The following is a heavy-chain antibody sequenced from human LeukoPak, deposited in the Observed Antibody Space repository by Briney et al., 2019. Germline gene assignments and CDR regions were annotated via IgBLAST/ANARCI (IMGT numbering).Heavy chain of an antibody. CDR3: AREIDYYGMDV. J-gene: IGHJ6*02. CDR2: INAGNGNT. Sequence: ASVKVSCKASGYTFTSYAMHWVRQAPGQRLEWMGWINAGNGNTKYSQKFQGRVTITRDTSASTAYTELSSLRSEDTAVYYCAREIDYYGMDVWGQGTTVTVSS. V-gene: IGHV1-3*01. CDR1: GYTFTSYA.